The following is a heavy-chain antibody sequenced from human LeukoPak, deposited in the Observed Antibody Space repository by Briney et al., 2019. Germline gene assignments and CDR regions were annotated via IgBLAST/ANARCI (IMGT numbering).Heavy chain of an antibody. D-gene: IGHD1-1*01. CDR3: ARQPGTTPIDAFDI. Sequence: GGSLRLSCAASGFTFSIYAMNWVRQAPGKGLEWVSSISANGGETHYADSVKGRFTISRDNSKNTLYLQMNSLRAEDTAVYYCARQPGTTPIDAFDIWGQGTMVTVSS. V-gene: IGHV3-23*01. J-gene: IGHJ3*02. CDR2: ISANGGET. CDR1: GFTFSIYA.